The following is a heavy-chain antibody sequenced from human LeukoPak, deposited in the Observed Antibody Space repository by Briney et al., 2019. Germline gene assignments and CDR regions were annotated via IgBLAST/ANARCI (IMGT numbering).Heavy chain of an antibody. D-gene: IGHD3-22*01. Sequence: SETLSLTCAVYGGSFSGYYWSWIRQPPGKGLEWIGEINHSGSTNCHPSLKSRVTISVDTSKNQFSLKLSSVAAADTAVYYCARGRNYYDSSGYNYHYYMDVWGKGTTVTVSS. V-gene: IGHV4-34*01. J-gene: IGHJ6*03. CDR3: ARGRNYYDSSGYNYHYYMDV. CDR2: INHSGST. CDR1: GGSFSGYY.